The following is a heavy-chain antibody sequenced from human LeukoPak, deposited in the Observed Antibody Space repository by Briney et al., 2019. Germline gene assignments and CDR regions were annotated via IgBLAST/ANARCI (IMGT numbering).Heavy chain of an antibody. CDR3: ARGRLDQAEVVVVVAATPSRQFDY. J-gene: IGHJ4*02. CDR1: GGSISNYY. CDR2: IYYSGST. V-gene: IGHV4-59*12. D-gene: IGHD2-15*01. Sequence: SETLSLTCTVSGGSISNYYWSWIRQPPGKGLEWIGYIYYSGSTNYNPSLKSRVTISVDTSKNQFSLKLSSVTAADTAVYYCARGRLDQAEVVVVVAATPSRQFDYWGQRTLVTVSS.